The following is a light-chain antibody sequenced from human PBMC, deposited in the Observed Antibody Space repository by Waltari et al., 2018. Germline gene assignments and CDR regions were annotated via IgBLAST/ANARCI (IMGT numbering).Light chain of an antibody. CDR1: QSVYSY. Sequence: EIVLTQSTATLSLSPGDRATLSCRASQSVYSYLGWYQHKPGQAPRLLIYDVFNRATGIPARFSGSGSGTDFTLTISSLEPEDFAVYYWQQRRSWPLTFGGGTKVEIK. J-gene: IGKJ4*01. V-gene: IGKV3-11*01. CDR2: DVF. CDR3: QQRRSWPLT.